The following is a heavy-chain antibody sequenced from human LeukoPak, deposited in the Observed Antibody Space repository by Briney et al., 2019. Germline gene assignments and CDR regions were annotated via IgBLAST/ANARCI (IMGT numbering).Heavy chain of an antibody. V-gene: IGHV1-69*05. CDR2: IIPIFGTA. D-gene: IGHD3-22*01. CDR1: GYTFTGYY. Sequence: SVKVSCKASGYTFTGYYIHWVRQAPGQGLEWMGGIIPIFGTANYAQKFQGRVTITTDESTSTAYMELSSLRSEDTAVYYCAREGYDSSGYPDAFDYWGQGTLVTVSS. CDR3: AREGYDSSGYPDAFDY. J-gene: IGHJ4*02.